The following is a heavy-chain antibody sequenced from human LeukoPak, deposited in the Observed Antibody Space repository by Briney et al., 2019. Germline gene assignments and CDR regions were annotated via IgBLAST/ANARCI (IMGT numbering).Heavy chain of an antibody. CDR1: GFTFSGSA. J-gene: IGHJ5*02. CDR3: TRPSSGWANWFDP. Sequence: GGSLRLSCAASGFTFSGSAMHWVRQASGKGLEWVGRIRSKANSYATAYAASVKGRFTISRDDSKNTAYLQMNSLKTEDTAVYYCTRPSSGWANWFDPWGQGTLVTVSS. CDR2: IRSKANSYAT. V-gene: IGHV3-73*01. D-gene: IGHD6-19*01.